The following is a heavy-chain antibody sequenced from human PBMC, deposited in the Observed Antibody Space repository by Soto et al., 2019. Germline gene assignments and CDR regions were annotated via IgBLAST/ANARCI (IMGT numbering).Heavy chain of an antibody. Sequence: QITLKESGPTLVKPTQTLTLTCTLSGFSFSTGGVGVGWIRKPPGKALEWLAVIYWDDDKRYNPSLKTRLTITKDTSKNQVVLTMTNMYPVDTATYFWAHSPFFGDKLDYWGQGALVTVSS. J-gene: IGHJ4*02. CDR3: AHSPFFGDKLDY. V-gene: IGHV2-5*02. CDR2: IYWDDDK. D-gene: IGHD2-21*01. CDR1: GFSFSTGGVG.